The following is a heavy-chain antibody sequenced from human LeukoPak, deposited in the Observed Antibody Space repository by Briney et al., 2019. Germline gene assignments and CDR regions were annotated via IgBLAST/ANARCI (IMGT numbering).Heavy chain of an antibody. CDR2: INQDGSEI. CDR3: ARGLYCGGDCYPSRFDP. CDR1: GFTFSSFW. D-gene: IGHD2-21*02. Sequence: GGSLRLSCAASGFTFSSFWMSWVRQAPGKGLEWVASINQDGSEIYYVDSVKGQFTISRDNAKNSLYLQMNSLRAEDTAVYYCARGLYCGGDCYPSRFDPWGQGTLVTVSS. V-gene: IGHV3-7*01. J-gene: IGHJ5*02.